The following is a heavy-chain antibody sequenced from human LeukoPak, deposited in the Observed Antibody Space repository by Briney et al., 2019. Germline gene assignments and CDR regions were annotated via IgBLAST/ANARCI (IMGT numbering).Heavy chain of an antibody. CDR3: SRDFGGSQFLDY. Sequence: GGSLRLSCTTSGFAFGDYTMSWFRQAPGQGLEWVGFIRRNSYGGTTEYAASVKGRFTISRDDSKSIAYLQMNSLKTEDTAVYYCSRDFGGSQFLDYWGQGTVVTVSS. CDR2: IRRNSYGGTT. J-gene: IGHJ4*02. V-gene: IGHV3-49*03. D-gene: IGHD1-26*01. CDR1: GFAFGDYT.